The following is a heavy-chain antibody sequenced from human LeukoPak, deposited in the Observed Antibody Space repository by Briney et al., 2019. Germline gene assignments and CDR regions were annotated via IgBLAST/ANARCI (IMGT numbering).Heavy chain of an antibody. Sequence: ASVKVSCKASGYTFSDNYIHWARQAPGQGLEWMGHINTNNGGTKYEQRFQGRFTMTRDTSISTAYKELSSLRSDDSAVYFCSRASTIAAPGAIPNDFWGQGTLVTVSS. CDR2: INTNNGGT. D-gene: IGHD6-13*01. J-gene: IGHJ4*02. V-gene: IGHV1-2*06. CDR1: GYTFSDNY. CDR3: SRASTIAAPGAIPNDF.